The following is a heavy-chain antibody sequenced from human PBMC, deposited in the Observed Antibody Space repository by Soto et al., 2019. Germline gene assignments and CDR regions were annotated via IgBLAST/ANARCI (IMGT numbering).Heavy chain of an antibody. V-gene: IGHV4-59*01. D-gene: IGHD6-19*01. CDR3: ATLVAVAAPVGYYYVGMDV. J-gene: IGHJ6*01. CDR1: GGSISEYY. CDR2: IYKSGSS. Sequence: SETLSLTCAVSGGSISEYYWSWIRQPPGKGLEWIGYIYKSGSSNYNPSLKSRVTISIDTSRNQFSLKLGSVTAADTAIYYCATLVAVAAPVGYYYVGMDVWGQGVTVT.